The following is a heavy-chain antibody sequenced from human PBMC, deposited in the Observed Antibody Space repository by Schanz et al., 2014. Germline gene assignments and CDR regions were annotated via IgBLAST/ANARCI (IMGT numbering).Heavy chain of an antibody. V-gene: IGHV3-53*01. J-gene: IGHJ6*02. CDR3: AKDGRPVANTVHFYYMDV. CDR2: ISGSGVTI. D-gene: IGHD6-19*01. Sequence: VQLVDSGGGLVQPGGSLRLSCAASGFTVSNSYIHWVRQTPGKGLEWVSVISGSGVTIYYADSVKGRFTISRDNSKNTLYLQMNSLRAEDTAVYYCAKDGRPVANTVHFYYMDVWGQGTTVTVSS. CDR1: GFTVSNSY.